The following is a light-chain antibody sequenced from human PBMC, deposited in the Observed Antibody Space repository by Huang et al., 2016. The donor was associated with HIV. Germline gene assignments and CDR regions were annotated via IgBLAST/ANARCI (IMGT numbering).Light chain of an antibody. Sequence: DAVVTQSPLSLPVTPGEPASISCRSSQSLLHSNGYNYLDWYVQKPGQSPHPLIYLGSNRASGVPDRFSGSGSGTDFTLKISRVEAEDVGVYYCMQALQTPVFGPGTKVDIK. CDR1: QSLLHSNGYNY. V-gene: IGKV2-28*01. J-gene: IGKJ3*01. CDR3: MQALQTPV. CDR2: LGS.